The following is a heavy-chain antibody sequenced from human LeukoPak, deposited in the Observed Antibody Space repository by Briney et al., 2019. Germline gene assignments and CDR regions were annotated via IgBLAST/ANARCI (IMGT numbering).Heavy chain of an antibody. CDR2: INPNSGGT. V-gene: IGHV1-2*06. Sequence: GASVKVSCKASGYTFTGYYMHWVRQAPGQGLEWMGRINPNSGGTNYAQKFQGRVTMTRDTSISTAYMELSSLRSEDTAVYYCARDSPYDSSGYDYWGQGTLVTVSS. CDR1: GYTFTGYY. D-gene: IGHD3-22*01. J-gene: IGHJ4*02. CDR3: ARDSPYDSSGYDY.